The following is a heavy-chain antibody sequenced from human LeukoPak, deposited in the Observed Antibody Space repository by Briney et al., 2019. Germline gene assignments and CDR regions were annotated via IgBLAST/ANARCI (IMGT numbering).Heavy chain of an antibody. CDR2: IWYDGSNK. Sequence: AGGSLRLSCAASGFTFSSYGMHWVRQAPGKGLEWVAVIWYDGSNKYYADSVKGRFTISRDNSKNTLYLQMNSLRAEDTAVYYCARVTGYSYGYFDYWGQGTLVTVSS. CDR1: GFTFSSYG. D-gene: IGHD5-18*01. J-gene: IGHJ4*02. CDR3: ARVTGYSYGYFDY. V-gene: IGHV3-33*01.